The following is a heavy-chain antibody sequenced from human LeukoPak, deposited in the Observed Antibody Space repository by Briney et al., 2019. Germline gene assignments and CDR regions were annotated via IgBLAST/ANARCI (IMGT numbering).Heavy chain of an antibody. CDR1: GFTLSSYS. CDR2: ISSSSSTI. CDR3: ASIAAAGPDY. J-gene: IGHJ4*02. D-gene: IGHD6-13*01. Sequence: PGGSLRLSCAASGFTLSSYSMNWVRQAPGKGLEWISYISSSSSTIYYADSVKGRFTISRDNAKNSLYLQMNSLRAEDTAVYYCASIAAAGPDYWGQGTLVTVSS. V-gene: IGHV3-48*04.